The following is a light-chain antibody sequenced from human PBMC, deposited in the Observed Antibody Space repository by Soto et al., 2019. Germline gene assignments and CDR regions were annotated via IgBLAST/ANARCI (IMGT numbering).Light chain of an antibody. J-gene: IGKJ5*01. Sequence: IQLPQPPSSLSAAVGNRVPTTCRASQGISSYLAWYQQKQGKAPKLLIYAASTLQSGVPSRFSGIVSGTDGTITISSLQKEDGATYDGQQLNSYSITFGQGTRLEIK. CDR3: QQLNSYSIT. CDR2: AAS. V-gene: IGKV1-9*01. CDR1: QGISSY.